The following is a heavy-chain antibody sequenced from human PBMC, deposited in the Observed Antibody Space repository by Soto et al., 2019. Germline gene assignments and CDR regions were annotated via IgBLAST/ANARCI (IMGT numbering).Heavy chain of an antibody. J-gene: IGHJ4*02. D-gene: IGHD6-19*01. CDR1: GFTFSTYA. CDR3: AKNPGGRSGWYWGGHDS. Sequence: DVQLLESGGNLVQPGGSLRLSCAASGFTFSTYAMSWVRQPPGKGLEFVSSIGGNGGTYYSDSVKGRFTISRANSKTTLYLERNSLRAEDTAVYFCAKNPGGRSGWYWGGHDSWGQGTLVTVSS. CDR2: IGGNGGT. V-gene: IGHV3-23*01.